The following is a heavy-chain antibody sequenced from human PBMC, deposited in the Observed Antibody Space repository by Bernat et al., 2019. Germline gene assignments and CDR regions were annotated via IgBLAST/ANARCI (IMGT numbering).Heavy chain of an antibody. Sequence: EVQLLESGGGLVQPGGSLRLSCAASGFTFSSYWMHWVRQFPGKGLVWVSRINRDGSITNYADSVLGRFTISRDNARNTVFLQMNSLRVDDTAIYYCARGPHPDSSGTGSYWGQGTLVTVSS. CDR3: ARGPHPDSSGTGSY. CDR2: INRDGSIT. D-gene: IGHD1-1*01. J-gene: IGHJ4*02. V-gene: IGHV3-74*02. CDR1: GFTFSSYW.